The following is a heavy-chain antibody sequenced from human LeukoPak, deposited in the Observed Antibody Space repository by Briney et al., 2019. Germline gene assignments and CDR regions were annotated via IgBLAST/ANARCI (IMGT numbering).Heavy chain of an antibody. CDR1: GYTFTGYY. V-gene: IGHV1-2*02. J-gene: IGHJ4*02. Sequence: GASVKVSCKASGYTFTGYYMHWVRQAPGQGLEWMGWINPNSGGTNYAQKFQGRVTMTRDTSISTAYMELSRLRSDDTAVYYRPKPPTDMVTLDYWGQGTLVTVSS. D-gene: IGHD5-18*01. CDR3: PKPPTDMVTLDY. CDR2: INPNSGGT.